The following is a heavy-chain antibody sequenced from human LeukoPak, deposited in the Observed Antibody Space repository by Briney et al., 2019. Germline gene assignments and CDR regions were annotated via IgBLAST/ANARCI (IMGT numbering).Heavy chain of an antibody. CDR3: ARVGYGANWFDP. CDR2: IIPIFGTA. D-gene: IGHD6-13*01. J-gene: IGHJ5*02. CDR1: GGTFTSYA. V-gene: IGHV1-69*13. Sequence: SVKVSCKASGGTFTSYAISWVRQAPGQGLEWMGGIIPIFGTANYAQKFQGRVTITADESTSTAYMELSSLRSEDTAVYYCARVGYGANWFDPWGQGTLVTVSS.